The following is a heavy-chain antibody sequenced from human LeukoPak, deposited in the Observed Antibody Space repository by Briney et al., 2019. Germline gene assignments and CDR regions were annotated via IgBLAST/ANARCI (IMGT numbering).Heavy chain of an antibody. J-gene: IGHJ3*02. Sequence: SETLSLTCTVSGGSISSYYWSCIRQPAGKGLEWIGRIYTSGSTNYNPSLKSRVTMSVDTSKNQFSLKLSSVTAADTAVYYCASDNYDPGAFDIWGQGTMVTVSS. CDR2: IYTSGST. V-gene: IGHV4-4*07. D-gene: IGHD3-22*01. CDR3: ASDNYDPGAFDI. CDR1: GGSISSYY.